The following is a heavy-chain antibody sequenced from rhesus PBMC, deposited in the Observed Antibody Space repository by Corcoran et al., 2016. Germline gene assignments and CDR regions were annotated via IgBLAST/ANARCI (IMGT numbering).Heavy chain of an antibody. CDR2: INGYSGIP. V-gene: IGHV4-80*01. CDR1: GTSINTYW. J-gene: IGHJ4*01. D-gene: IGHD5-36*01. Sequence: QVQLQESGPGLVKASETLSLTSAVSGTSINTYWWTWIRQPPGKGLDLIGEINGYSGIPHSTPSLKSRVTISKDASKNQFSLPLTSVTAADTAVYYCARWGGYYYAGEFWRQGVLVTVSS. CDR3: ARWGGYYYAGEF.